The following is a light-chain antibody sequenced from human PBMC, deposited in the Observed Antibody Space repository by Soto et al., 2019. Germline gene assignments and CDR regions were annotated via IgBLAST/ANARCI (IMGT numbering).Light chain of an antibody. CDR2: EVS. V-gene: IGLV2-14*01. Sequence: QSALTQAASASGSPGQSITISCTGTSSDIGAYNHVSWYQQHPGKAPKVLIYEVSDRPSGISNRFSGSKSGNTASLTISGLQAEDEADYDCASHTTSRTWVFGGGTKVTVL. CDR1: SSDIGAYNH. CDR3: ASHTTSRTWV. J-gene: IGLJ3*02.